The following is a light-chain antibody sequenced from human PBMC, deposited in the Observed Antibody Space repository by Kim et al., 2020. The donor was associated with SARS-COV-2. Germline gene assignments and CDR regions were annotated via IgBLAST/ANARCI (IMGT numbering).Light chain of an antibody. V-gene: IGKV1-9*01. CDR3: QQRKSYALT. J-gene: IGKJ4*01. CDR1: QGISSF. Sequence: DIQLTQSPSFLSASVGDRVTLTCRASQGISSFLAWYQQNPGKAPNLLIYTASTLQSGVPSRISGSGSATEVTLTISSLQPDDFATYYCQQRKSYALTCGGGTKLEIK. CDR2: TAS.